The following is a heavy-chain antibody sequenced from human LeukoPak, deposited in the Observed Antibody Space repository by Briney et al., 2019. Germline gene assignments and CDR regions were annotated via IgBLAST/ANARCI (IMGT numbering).Heavy chain of an antibody. CDR1: GFTFSSYAMH. Sequence: LRLSCAASGFTFSSYAMHWVRQPPGKGLEWIGYIYYSGSTYYNPSLKSRVTISVDTSKNQFSLKLSSVTAADTAVYYCARCIHDYGDYPYYYYYGMDVWGQGTTVTVSS. V-gene: IGHV4-30-4*01. CDR2: IYYSGST. J-gene: IGHJ6*02. CDR3: ARCIHDYGDYPYYYYYGMDV. D-gene: IGHD4-17*01.